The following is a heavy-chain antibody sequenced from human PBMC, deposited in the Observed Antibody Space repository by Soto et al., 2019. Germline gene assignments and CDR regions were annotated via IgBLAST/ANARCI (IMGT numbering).Heavy chain of an antibody. CDR1: GDPVSSGSYY. D-gene: IGHD7-27*01. CDR2: IYHTGST. J-gene: IGHJ4*02. Sequence: QVQLQESGPGLVQPSQTLSLTCSVSGDPVSSGSYYWTWVRQHPVKGLEWIGYIYHTGSTYYNPSLHSRLIMSIDPSKTQFALPLYSATAADTAVYFCAAKLGTTHSFDFWAQGSLVAVSS. CDR3: AAKLGTTHSFDF. V-gene: IGHV4-31*03.